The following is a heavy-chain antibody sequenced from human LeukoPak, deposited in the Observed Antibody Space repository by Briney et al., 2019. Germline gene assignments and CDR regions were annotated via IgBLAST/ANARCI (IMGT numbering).Heavy chain of an antibody. D-gene: IGHD1-26*01. CDR2: ISYTGTYI. CDR1: GFTFSSYN. J-gene: IGHJ4*02. CDR3: VRDRGTYRPIDY. V-gene: IGHV3-21*04. Sequence: GGSLRLSCAASGFTFSSYNMNWVRQAPGKGLEWVSSISYTGTYIYYADSVRGRFTISRDNAQNSLYLQMNSLRAEDTAIYYCVRDRGTYRPIDYWGQGTLVTVSS.